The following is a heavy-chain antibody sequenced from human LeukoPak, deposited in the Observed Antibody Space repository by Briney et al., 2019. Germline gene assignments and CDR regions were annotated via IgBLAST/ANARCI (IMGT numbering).Heavy chain of an antibody. Sequence: GASVKVSCKASGGTFSSYAISWVRQAPGQGLEWVGRIIPILGIANYAQKFQGRVTITADKSTSTAYMELSSLRSEDTAVYYCARAGVIAAAEYYYYYYYMDVWGKGTTVTVSS. CDR1: GGTFSSYA. CDR2: IIPILGIA. D-gene: IGHD6-13*01. V-gene: IGHV1-69*04. J-gene: IGHJ6*03. CDR3: ARAGVIAAAEYYYYYYYMDV.